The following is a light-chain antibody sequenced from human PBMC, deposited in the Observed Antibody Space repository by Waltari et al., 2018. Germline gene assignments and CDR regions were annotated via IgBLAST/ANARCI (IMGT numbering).Light chain of an antibody. Sequence: QLVLTQSPSASASLAASVKLTCTLSSWHSSYAIAWHQQQPEKGPRFLMKLNSDGSHSKGDGIPDRFSGSSSGTERYLTISSLQSEDEADYYCQTWDTDMRVFGGGTELTVL. V-gene: IGLV4-69*01. J-gene: IGLJ3*02. CDR3: QTWDTDMRV. CDR2: LNSDGSH. CDR1: SWHSSYA.